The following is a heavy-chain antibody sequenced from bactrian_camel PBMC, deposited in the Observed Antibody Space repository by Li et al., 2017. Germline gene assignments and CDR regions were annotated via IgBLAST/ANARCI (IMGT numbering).Heavy chain of an antibody. D-gene: IGHD3*01. CDR2: MHTGGGSA. CDR3: AAAGTRASVMGPSTRTCPTDFGY. V-gene: IGHV3S19*01. CDR1: GFVFNLYW. J-gene: IGHJ6*01. Sequence: VQLVESGGGLVQPGGSLTLSCAASGFVFNLYWMYWVRQAPGKGLEWVSSMHTGGGSAYYADSVKGRFTISKDNAVNTMYLQMNNLKPTDTGVYYCAAAGTRASVMGPSTRTCPTDFGYWGQGTQVTVS.